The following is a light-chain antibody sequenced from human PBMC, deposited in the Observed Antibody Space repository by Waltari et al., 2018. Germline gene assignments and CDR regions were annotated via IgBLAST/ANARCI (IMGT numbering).Light chain of an antibody. CDR3: CSYAGPATFVV. J-gene: IGLJ2*01. Sequence: QSALTQPASVSGSPGQSITLSCTGMSSDVGSYNLLSWYQQFPGRAPQLIIYEVYRLPSGISDRFSGSKSGNTASLTISGLRAEDEADYYCCSYAGPATFVVFGGGTKLTVL. CDR1: SSDVGSYNL. CDR2: EVY. V-gene: IGLV2-23*02.